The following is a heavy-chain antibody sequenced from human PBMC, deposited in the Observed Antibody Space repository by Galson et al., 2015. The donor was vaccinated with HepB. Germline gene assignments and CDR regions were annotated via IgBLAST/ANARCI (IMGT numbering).Heavy chain of an antibody. V-gene: IGHV3-53*01. CDR2: IYISDSP. CDR3: ASRPYYYDSSGYYKPFDY. CDR1: GFTVSSNY. Sequence: SLRLSCAASGFTVSSNYMSWVRQAPGKGLEWFSVIYISDSPYYADSVKGRFTISRDNSKNTLYLQMNSLRAEDTAVYYCASRPYYYDSSGYYKPFDYWGQGTLVTVSS. J-gene: IGHJ4*02. D-gene: IGHD3-22*01.